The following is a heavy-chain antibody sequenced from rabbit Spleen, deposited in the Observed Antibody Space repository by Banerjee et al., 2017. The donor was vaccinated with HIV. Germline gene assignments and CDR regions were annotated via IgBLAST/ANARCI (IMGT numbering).Heavy chain of an antibody. Sequence: QEQLVESGGGLVKPGASLTLTCKASGFSFSSGYDMCWVRQAPGKGLEWIACIYTGNSKTYYASWAKGRFTISKTSSTTVTLQMTSLTVADTATYFCARSYVGATVYYFHLWGPGTLVTVS. D-gene: IGHD3-1*01. J-gene: IGHJ4*01. V-gene: IGHV1S45*01. CDR3: ARSYVGATVYYFHL. CDR2: IYTGNSKT. CDR1: GFSFSSGYD.